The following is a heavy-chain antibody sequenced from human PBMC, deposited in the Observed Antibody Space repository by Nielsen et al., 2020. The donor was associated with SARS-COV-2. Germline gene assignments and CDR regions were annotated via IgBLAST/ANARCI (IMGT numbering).Heavy chain of an antibody. CDR3: ARDGGITIFGVDPVGDYGMDV. CDR1: GFTFSSYS. D-gene: IGHD3-3*01. CDR2: ISSSSSYI. V-gene: IGHV3-21*01. Sequence: GESLKISCAASGFTFSSYSMNWVRQAPGKGLEWVSSISSSSSYIYYADSVKGRFTISRDNAKNSLYLQMNSLRAEDTAVYYCARDGGITIFGVDPVGDYGMDVWGQGTTATVSS. J-gene: IGHJ6*02.